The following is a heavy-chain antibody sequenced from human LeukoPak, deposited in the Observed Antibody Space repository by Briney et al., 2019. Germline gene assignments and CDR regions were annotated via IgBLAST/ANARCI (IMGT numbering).Heavy chain of an antibody. V-gene: IGHV4-4*02. CDR3: ARDKSHCSGGSCYYYGMDV. CDR2: IYHSGST. D-gene: IGHD2-15*01. Sequence: SETLSLTCAVSGGSISNENWWGWVRQPPGKGLEWIGEIYHSGSTNYIPSLKSRVTISVDKSKNQFSLKLTSVTAADTAVYYCARDKSHCSGGSCYYYGMDVWGQGTTVTVSS. J-gene: IGHJ6*02. CDR1: GGSISNENW.